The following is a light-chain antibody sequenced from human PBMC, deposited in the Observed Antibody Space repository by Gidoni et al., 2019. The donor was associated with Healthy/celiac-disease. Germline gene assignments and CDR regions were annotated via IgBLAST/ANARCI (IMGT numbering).Light chain of an antibody. J-gene: IGKJ4*01. CDR2: DAS. CDR1: QSVSSD. V-gene: IGKV3-11*01. CDR3: QQRSNWIT. Sequence: EIVLTQSPATLSLSPGERATPSCSASQSVSSDLAWYQQKPGQAPRLLIYDASNRATGIPARFSGSGSGTDFTLTISSLEPEDFAVYYCQQRSNWITFGGGTKVEIK.